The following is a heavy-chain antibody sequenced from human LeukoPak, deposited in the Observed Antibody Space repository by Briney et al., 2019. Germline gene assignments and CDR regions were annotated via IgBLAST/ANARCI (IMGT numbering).Heavy chain of an antibody. V-gene: IGHV3-21*01. CDR3: ARGGHLFDY. Sequence: GGCLRLSCAASGFTFSSYSMNWVRQAPGKGLEWVSSISSSSSDRYYADSVKGRFTISRDNAKNSLYLQMNSRRAEDTAVYYCARGGHLFDYWGQGTLVTVSS. CDR1: GFTFSSYS. CDR2: ISSSSSDR. J-gene: IGHJ4*02.